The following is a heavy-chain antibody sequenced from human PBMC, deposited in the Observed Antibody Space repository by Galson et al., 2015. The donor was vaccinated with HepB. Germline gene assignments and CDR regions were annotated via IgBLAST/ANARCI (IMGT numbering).Heavy chain of an antibody. CDR1: GFTFSDYY. J-gene: IGHJ6*02. V-gene: IGHV3-11*06. CDR2: ISSSSSYT. Sequence: SLRLSCAASGFTFSDYYMSWIRQAPGKGLEWVSYISSSSSYTNYADSVKGRFTISRDNAKNSLYLQMNSLRAEDTAVYYCARVRPDTIFGVVITYGMDVWGQGTTVTVSS. CDR3: ARVRPDTIFGVVITYGMDV. D-gene: IGHD3-3*01.